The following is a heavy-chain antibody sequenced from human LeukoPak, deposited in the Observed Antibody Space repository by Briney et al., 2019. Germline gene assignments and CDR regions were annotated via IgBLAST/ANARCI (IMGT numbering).Heavy chain of an antibody. CDR1: GGSFSGYY. CDR3: AGGWSDYIWGSYRSQSPLNNWFDP. Sequence: PSETLSLTCAVYGGSFSGYYWSWIRQPPGKGLEWIGEINHSGSTNYNPSLKSRVTISVDTSKNQFSLKLSSVTAADTAVYYCAGGWSDYIWGSYRSQSPLNNWFDPWGQGTLVTVSS. CDR2: INHSGST. J-gene: IGHJ5*02. V-gene: IGHV4-34*01. D-gene: IGHD3-16*02.